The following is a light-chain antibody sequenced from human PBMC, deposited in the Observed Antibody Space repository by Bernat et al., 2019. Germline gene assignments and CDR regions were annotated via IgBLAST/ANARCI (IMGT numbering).Light chain of an antibody. CDR3: CSSAGGDRHWV. Sequence: QSALTQPASVSGSPGQSITISCTGTSSDFGSYNFVSWYQQRPGKAPNFMIYDVSKRPSGVSTRFSGSKSGNTASLTISGLQAEDEADYYCCSSAGGDRHWVFGGGTKLTVL. V-gene: IGLV2-23*02. CDR1: SSDFGSYNF. CDR2: DVS. J-gene: IGLJ3*02.